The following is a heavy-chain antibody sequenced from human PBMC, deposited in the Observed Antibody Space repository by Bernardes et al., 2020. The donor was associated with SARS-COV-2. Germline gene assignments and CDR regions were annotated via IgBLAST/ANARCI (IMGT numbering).Heavy chain of an antibody. D-gene: IGHD2-2*02. Sequence: GGSLRLSCAASGFTFSSYGMHWVRQAPGKGLEWVAVIWYDGSNKYYADSVKGRFTISRDNSKNTMYLQMNSLRAEDTAVYYCAREGCSSTSWYNYWYFDLWGRGTLVTVSS. CDR2: IWYDGSNK. V-gene: IGHV3-33*01. CDR1: GFTFSSYG. J-gene: IGHJ2*01. CDR3: AREGCSSTSWYNYWYFDL.